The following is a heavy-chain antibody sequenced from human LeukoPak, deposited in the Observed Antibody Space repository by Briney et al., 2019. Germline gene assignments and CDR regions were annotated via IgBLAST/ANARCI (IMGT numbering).Heavy chain of an antibody. J-gene: IGHJ5*02. D-gene: IGHD2-2*01. CDR1: GYTFTSYD. V-gene: IGHV1-8*01. CDR3: ARGRYCSSTSCYAYDWFDP. CDR2: MNPNSGNT. Sequence: GASVKVSCKASGYTFTSYDINWVRQATGQGLEWMGWMNPNSGNTGYAQKFQGRVTMTRNTSISTAYMELSSLRSEDTAVYYCARGRYCSSTSCYAYDWFDPWGQGTLVTVSS.